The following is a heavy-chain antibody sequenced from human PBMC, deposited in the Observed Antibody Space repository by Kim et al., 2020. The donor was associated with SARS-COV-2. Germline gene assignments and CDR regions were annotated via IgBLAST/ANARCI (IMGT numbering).Heavy chain of an antibody. CDR3: AKGGEGQIILGAIGYFDY. Sequence: GGSLRLSCAASGFTFSSYAMSWVRQAPGKGLEWVSAISGSGGSTYYADSVKGRFTISRDNSKNTLYLQMNSLRAEDTAVYYCAKGGEGQIILGAIGYFDYWGQGTLVTVSS. V-gene: IGHV3-23*01. D-gene: IGHD3-16*01. CDR2: ISGSGGST. CDR1: GFTFSSYA. J-gene: IGHJ4*02.